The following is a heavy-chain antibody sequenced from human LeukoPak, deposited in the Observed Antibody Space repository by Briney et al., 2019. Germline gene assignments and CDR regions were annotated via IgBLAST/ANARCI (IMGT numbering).Heavy chain of an antibody. CDR1: GFTFSSYS. CDR2: ISSSSSTI. V-gene: IGHV3-48*02. CDR3: ARLSEPHYYYYYYMDV. J-gene: IGHJ6*03. Sequence: GGSLRLSCAASGFTFSSYSMNWVRQAPGKGLEGVSYISSSSSTIYYADSVKGRFTISRDNAKNSLYLQMNSLRNEDTAVYYCARLSEPHYYYYYYMDVWGKGTTVTVSS.